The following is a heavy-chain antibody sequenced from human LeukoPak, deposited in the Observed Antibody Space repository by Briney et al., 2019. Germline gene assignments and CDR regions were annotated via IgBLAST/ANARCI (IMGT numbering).Heavy chain of an antibody. J-gene: IGHJ4*02. CDR1: GGSFSGYY. CDR2: INHSGST. Sequence: SETLSLTRAVYGGSFSGYYWSWIRQPPGKGLEWIGEINHSGSTNYNPSLESRVTISVDTSKNQFSLKLSSVTAADTAVYYCARDATYGSGRGPRTYFDYWGQGTLVTVSS. CDR3: ARDATYGSGRGPRTYFDY. V-gene: IGHV4-34*01. D-gene: IGHD3-10*01.